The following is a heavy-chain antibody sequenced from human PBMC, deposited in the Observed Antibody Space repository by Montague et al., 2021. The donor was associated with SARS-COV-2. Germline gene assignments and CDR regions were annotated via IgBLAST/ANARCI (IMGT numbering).Heavy chain of an antibody. J-gene: IGHJ6*02. CDR2: SGTT. V-gene: IGHV4-59*08. CDR3: ARNAYNHYGLDV. Sequence: SGTTRYNPSLRSRATISLDLSKNQFFLDLNSVTAADTAVYYCARNAYNHYGLDVCGQGTTVTVSS.